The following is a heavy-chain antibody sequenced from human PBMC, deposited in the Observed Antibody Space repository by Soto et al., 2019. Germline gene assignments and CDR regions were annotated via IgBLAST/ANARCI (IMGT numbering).Heavy chain of an antibody. Sequence: EVQLVESGGGLVKPGGSLRLSCAASGFTFSSYSMNWVRQAPGKGLEWVSSISSSSSYIYYADSVKGRFTISRDNAKNSLYLQMNSLRAEDTAVYYCASPRIVQLGKSPVAADFDYWGQGTLVTVSS. CDR1: GFTFSSYS. D-gene: IGHD6-19*01. CDR3: ASPRIVQLGKSPVAADFDY. V-gene: IGHV3-21*01. J-gene: IGHJ4*02. CDR2: ISSSSSYI.